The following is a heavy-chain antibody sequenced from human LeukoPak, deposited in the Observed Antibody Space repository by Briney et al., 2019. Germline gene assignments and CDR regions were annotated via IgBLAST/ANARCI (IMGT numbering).Heavy chain of an antibody. D-gene: IGHD6-13*01. Sequence: GGSLRLSCAASGFTFSDYYMSWIRQAPGKGLEWVSYISSSGSTIYYADSVKGPFTISRDNAKNSLYLQMNSLRAEDTAVYYCARAQRGQQLVLLDYWGQGTLVTVSS. J-gene: IGHJ4*02. V-gene: IGHV3-11*01. CDR2: ISSSGSTI. CDR1: GFTFSDYY. CDR3: ARAQRGQQLVLLDY.